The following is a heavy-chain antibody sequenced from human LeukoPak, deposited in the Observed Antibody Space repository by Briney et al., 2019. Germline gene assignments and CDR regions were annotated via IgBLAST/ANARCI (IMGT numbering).Heavy chain of an antibody. J-gene: IGHJ4*02. D-gene: IGHD3-10*01. V-gene: IGHV3-7*01. Sequence: PGGSLRLSCAASGFTFSRSWMSWVRQAPGKGLEWVANIKEDGSARYYVDSVRGRFTISRDNAKDSLYLQMNSLRAEDTAVYYCAKSFWWFGEFSPFDYWGQGTLVTVSS. CDR3: AKSFWWFGEFSPFDY. CDR1: GFTFSRSW. CDR2: IKEDGSAR.